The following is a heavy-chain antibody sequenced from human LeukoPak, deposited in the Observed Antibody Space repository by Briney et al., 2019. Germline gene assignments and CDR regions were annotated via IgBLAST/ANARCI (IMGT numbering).Heavy chain of an antibody. CDR2: IYYSGST. V-gene: IGHV4-39*01. CDR1: GGSISSSSYY. CDR3: ARQLGYCSSSSCYADKVDY. D-gene: IGHD2-2*01. Sequence: TSETLSLTCTVSGGSISSSSYYWGWIRQPPGKGLEWIGSIYYSGSTYYNPSLKSRVTISVDTSKNQFSLKLSSVTAADTAVYYCARQLGYCSSSSCYADKVDYWGQGTLVTVSS. J-gene: IGHJ4*02.